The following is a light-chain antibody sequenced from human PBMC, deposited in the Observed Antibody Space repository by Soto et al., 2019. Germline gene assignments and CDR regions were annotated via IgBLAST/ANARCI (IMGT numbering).Light chain of an antibody. J-gene: IGLJ7*01. CDR1: NSNIGAVYD. CDR3: QSYDSSLSVPV. Sequence: QSVLTQLPSVSGAPGQRVTISCTGSNSNIGAVYDGRWYQQLPGTAPKLLIYGNNIRPSGVPDRFSGSKSGTSASLTITGLQPEDEAVYYCQSYDSSLSVPVFGGGTQLTVL. CDR2: GNN. V-gene: IGLV1-40*01.